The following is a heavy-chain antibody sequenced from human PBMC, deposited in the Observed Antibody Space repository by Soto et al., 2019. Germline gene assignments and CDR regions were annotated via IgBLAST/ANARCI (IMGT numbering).Heavy chain of an antibody. D-gene: IGHD2-21*01. CDR2: IKFDASTV. CDR1: GFTFSSYW. J-gene: IGHJ5*02. Sequence: EVQLVESGGGLVQPGGSLRLSCEASGFTFSSYWMHWVRQAPGKGLVWISRIKFDASTVNYAASVKGRITISRDNAKNSLFLQMNSLRAEDTAVYYCVRSGTARLLRHSWFDTWGQGTLVTVSS. CDR3: VRSGTARLLRHSWFDT. V-gene: IGHV3-74*01.